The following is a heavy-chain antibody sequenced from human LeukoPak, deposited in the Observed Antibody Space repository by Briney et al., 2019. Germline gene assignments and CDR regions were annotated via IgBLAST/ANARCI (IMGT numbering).Heavy chain of an antibody. Sequence: TSGTLSLTCAVSGGSISSSNWWCWVRQPPGKVLEWIGEIYYSGSTNYNPSLKSRVTISLDKSKNQFSLKLSSVTAADTAVYYCARIPYASSSGGVYWGQGTLVTVSS. CDR2: IYYSGST. CDR3: ARIPYASSSGGVY. D-gene: IGHD6-6*01. CDR1: GGSISSSNW. J-gene: IGHJ4*02. V-gene: IGHV4-4*02.